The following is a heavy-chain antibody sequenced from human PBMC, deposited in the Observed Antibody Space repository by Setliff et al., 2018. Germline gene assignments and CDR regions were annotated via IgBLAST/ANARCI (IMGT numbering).Heavy chain of an antibody. Sequence: SETLSLTCTVSGDSISSGTYCWNWIRQYPGEGLEGIGYICNSGSTYYNPSLKSRITITVDTSNIQFSLKLSPVTAADTAVYYCSRLYDFCSGGSCYSGYSGYYYYMDVWGKGTTVTVSS. J-gene: IGHJ6*03. CDR1: GDSISSGTYC. CDR2: ICNSGST. V-gene: IGHV4-31*08. D-gene: IGHD2-15*01. CDR3: SRLYDFCSGGSCYSGYSGYYYYMDV.